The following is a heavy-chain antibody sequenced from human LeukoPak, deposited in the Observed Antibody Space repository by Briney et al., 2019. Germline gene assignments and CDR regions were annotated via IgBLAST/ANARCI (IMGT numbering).Heavy chain of an antibody. CDR3: ARMPYDSSGYDVYYFDY. Sequence: GGSLRLSCAASGFTFSDYYMSWIRQAPGKGLEWISYISSSGITIYYADSVKGRLTISRDNAKNSLYLQMNSMRAEDTAVYFCARMPYDSSGYDVYYFDYWGQGTLVTVSS. CDR1: GFTFSDYY. J-gene: IGHJ4*02. CDR2: ISSSGITI. V-gene: IGHV3-11*01. D-gene: IGHD3-22*01.